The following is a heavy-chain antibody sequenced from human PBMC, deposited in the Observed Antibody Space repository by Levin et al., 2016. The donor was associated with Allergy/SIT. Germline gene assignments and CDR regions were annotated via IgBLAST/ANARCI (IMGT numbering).Heavy chain of an antibody. CDR3: ARGNRYCSGGVCPLDY. D-gene: IGHD2-8*02. V-gene: IGHV3-23*01. CDR2: ISGSSSGT. Sequence: GESLKISCVASGFTFSSYAMSWVRQAPGKGLEWVSFISGSSSGTYYADSVKGRFTIYRDNSKNRMYLQMNSLRVEDTAIYYCARGNRYCSGGVCPLDYWGQGTLVTVSS. CDR1: GFTFSSYA. J-gene: IGHJ4*02.